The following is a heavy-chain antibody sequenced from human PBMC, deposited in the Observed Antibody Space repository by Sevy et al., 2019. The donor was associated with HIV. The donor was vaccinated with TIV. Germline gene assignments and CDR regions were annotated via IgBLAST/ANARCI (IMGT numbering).Heavy chain of an antibody. V-gene: IGHV3-7*01. CDR2: IKQDAGQK. J-gene: IGHJ4*02. D-gene: IGHD1-7*01. Sequence: GSLRLSCAASGFTFSKYWMGWVRQAPGKGLEWVANIKQDAGQKYYLDSVKGRFTISRNNAKNSLFLQMNSLRAEDTAVYFCARDDGNYYFHYGGQGTLVTVSS. CDR3: ARDDGNYYFHY. CDR1: GFTFSKYW.